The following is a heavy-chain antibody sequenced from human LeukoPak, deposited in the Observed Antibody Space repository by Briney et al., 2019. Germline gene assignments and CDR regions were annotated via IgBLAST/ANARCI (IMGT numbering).Heavy chain of an antibody. D-gene: IGHD2-2*01. CDR1: GFTFSSYS. J-gene: IGHJ3*02. Sequence: GGSLRLSCAASGFTFSSYSMNWVRQAPGKGLEWVSSITSSGSFMYFADSVKGRFTISRDNAKNSLYLQMNSLRAEDSAVYYCARFETCSSTSCDDAFDIWGQGTLVTVSS. CDR2: ITSSGSFM. CDR3: ARFETCSSTSCDDAFDI. V-gene: IGHV3-21*01.